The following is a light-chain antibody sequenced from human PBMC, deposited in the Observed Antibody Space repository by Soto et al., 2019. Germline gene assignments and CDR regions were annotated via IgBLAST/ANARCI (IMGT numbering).Light chain of an antibody. CDR2: SNN. Sequence: HSVLTQPPSASGTPGQRVTISCSGRNSNIGSNTVNWYQQLPGTAPKLLIYSNNQRPSGVPDRFSGSKSGTSASLAISGLQSEDEADYYCAAWDDSLNGHWVFGGGTKLTVL. CDR1: NSNIGSNT. CDR3: AAWDDSLNGHWV. V-gene: IGLV1-44*01. J-gene: IGLJ3*02.